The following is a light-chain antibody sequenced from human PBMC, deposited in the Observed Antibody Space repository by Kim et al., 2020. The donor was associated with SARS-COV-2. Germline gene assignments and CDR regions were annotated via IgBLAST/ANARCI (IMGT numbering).Light chain of an antibody. CDR1: HSVSSNY. CDR2: GAS. CDR3: QQYDSTPRT. J-gene: IGKJ1*01. V-gene: IGKV3-20*01. Sequence: SPGGDAILSCRARHSVSSNYLTWYQQKPGQAPRLLIYGASSRDTGIPERFSGSGSGTDFTLTISRLEPEDFAVYYCQQYDSTPRTFGPGTKVDIK.